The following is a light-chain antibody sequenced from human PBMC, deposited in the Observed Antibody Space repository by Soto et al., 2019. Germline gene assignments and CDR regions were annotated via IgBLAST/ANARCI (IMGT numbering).Light chain of an antibody. Sequence: QSALTQPRSVSGSPGQSVTISCTGTSSDVGGYNYVSWYQQHPGKAPKLMIYDVSKRPSGVPDRFSGSKSGNTASLTISGVQAEDAADYYCCSYAGSYVVFGGGTKLTVL. J-gene: IGLJ2*01. CDR3: CSYAGSYVV. CDR2: DVS. V-gene: IGLV2-11*01. CDR1: SSDVGGYNY.